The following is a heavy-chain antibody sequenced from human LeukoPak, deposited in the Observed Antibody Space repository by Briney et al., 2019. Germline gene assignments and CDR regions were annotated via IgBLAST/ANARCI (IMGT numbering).Heavy chain of an antibody. J-gene: IGHJ4*02. CDR2: IRSKAYGGTT. V-gene: IGHV3-49*04. D-gene: IGHD1-7*01. Sequence: PGGSLRLSCTASGFTFGDYAMSWVRQAPGKGLEWVGFIRSKAYGGTTEYAASVKGRFTISRDDSKSIAHLQMNSLKTGDTAVYYCTRTGITGTLDYWGQGTLVTVSS. CDR1: GFTFGDYA. CDR3: TRTGITGTLDY.